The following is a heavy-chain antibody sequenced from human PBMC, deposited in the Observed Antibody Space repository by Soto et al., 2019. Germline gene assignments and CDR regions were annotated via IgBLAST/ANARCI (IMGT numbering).Heavy chain of an antibody. CDR1: GYSISSGYY. D-gene: IGHD6-6*01. J-gene: IGHJ4*02. CDR3: ARDREQLPLDY. CDR2: IYHSGST. Sequence: SETLSLTCAVSGYSISSGYYWGWIRQPPGKGLEWIGSIYHSGSTYYNPSLKSRVTISVDTSKNQFSLKLSSVTAADTAVYYCARDREQLPLDYWGQGTLVTVSS. V-gene: IGHV4-38-2*02.